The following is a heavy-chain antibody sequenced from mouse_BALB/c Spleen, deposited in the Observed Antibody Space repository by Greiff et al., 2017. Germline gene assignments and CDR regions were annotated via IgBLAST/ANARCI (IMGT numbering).Heavy chain of an antibody. CDR2: INPSTGYT. D-gene: IGHD1-2*01. Sequence: QVQLQQSGAELAKPGASVKMSCKASGYTFTSYWMHWVKQRPGQGLEWIGYINPSTGYTEYIQKFKDKATLTADKSSSTAYMQLSSLTSEDSAVYYCALITTARYWYFDVWGAGTTVTVSS. J-gene: IGHJ1*01. CDR3: ALITTARYWYFDV. CDR1: GYTFTSYW. V-gene: IGHV1-7*01.